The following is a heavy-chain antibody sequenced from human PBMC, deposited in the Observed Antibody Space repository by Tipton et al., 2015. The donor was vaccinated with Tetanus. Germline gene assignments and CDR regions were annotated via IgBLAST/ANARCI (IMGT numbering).Heavy chain of an antibody. D-gene: IGHD2-21*01. CDR3: ARERIEAFYYHGLDV. CDR1: GGSLSGYY. CDR2: NYYSGSA. Sequence: LRLSCTVSGGSLSGYYWNWIRQSPGKGLEWIGYNYYSGSAIYNPSLKSRVTISLDTSKNQFSLQLAFVTAADTAIYYCARERIEAFYYHGLDVWGPGTTVTVSS. J-gene: IGHJ6*02. V-gene: IGHV4-59*01.